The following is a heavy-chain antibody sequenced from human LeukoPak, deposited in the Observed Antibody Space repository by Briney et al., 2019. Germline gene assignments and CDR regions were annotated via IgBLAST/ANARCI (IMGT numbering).Heavy chain of an antibody. CDR1: GGTNSDYY. Sequence: SETLSLTCTVSGGTNSDYYWSWIRQPPGKGLEWIGYIYYSGITNYNPSLKSRVTISVDTSKIQFSLKLSSLTAEDTAVYYCARHGTSGTNLNWFDPWGQGTLVTVSS. CDR3: ARHGTSGTNLNWFDP. J-gene: IGHJ5*02. V-gene: IGHV4-59*01. CDR2: IYYSGIT. D-gene: IGHD1-1*01.